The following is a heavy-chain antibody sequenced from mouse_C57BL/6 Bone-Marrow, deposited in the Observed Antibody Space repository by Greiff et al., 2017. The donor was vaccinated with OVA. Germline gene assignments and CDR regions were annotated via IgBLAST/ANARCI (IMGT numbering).Heavy chain of an antibody. CDR1: GFTFSSYG. Sequence: EVKLMESGGDLVKPGGSLKLSCAASGFTFSSYGMSWVRQTPDKRLEWVATISSGGSYTYYPDSVKGRFTISRDNAKNTLYLQMSSLKSEDTAMYYCAKKRDYSNLFDYWGQGTTLTVSS. J-gene: IGHJ2*01. D-gene: IGHD2-5*01. V-gene: IGHV5-6*01. CDR3: AKKRDYSNLFDY. CDR2: ISSGGSYT.